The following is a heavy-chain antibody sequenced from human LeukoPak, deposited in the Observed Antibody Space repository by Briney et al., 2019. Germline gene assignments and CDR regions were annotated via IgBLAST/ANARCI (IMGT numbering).Heavy chain of an antibody. J-gene: IGHJ4*02. CDR2: INPNSGAT. CDR3: ARGTAV. V-gene: IGHV1-2*02. CDR1: GYTFTVYH. D-gene: IGHD4-23*01. Sequence: ASVKVSCKPSGYTFTVYHMHSVRQAPGQGLEWRVWINPNSGATNYAQKLQSRVTMTRDTSISTAYMELSRVTSDDTAVYYCARGTAVWGQGTLVTVSS.